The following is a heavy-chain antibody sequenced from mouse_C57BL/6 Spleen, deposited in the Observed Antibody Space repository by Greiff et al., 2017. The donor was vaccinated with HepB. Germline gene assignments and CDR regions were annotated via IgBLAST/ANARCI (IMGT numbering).Heavy chain of an antibody. V-gene: IGHV1-15*01. CDR3: RRSAD. J-gene: IGHJ2*01. Sequence: QVQLQQSGAELVRPGASVTLSCKASGYTFTDYEMHWVKQTPVHGLEWIGAIDPETSGTAYNQKFKGKATLTADKSSSTAYMERRSLRAEDSAVYYCRRSADWGQGTTLTVSS. CDR2: IDPETSGT. CDR1: GYTFTDYE.